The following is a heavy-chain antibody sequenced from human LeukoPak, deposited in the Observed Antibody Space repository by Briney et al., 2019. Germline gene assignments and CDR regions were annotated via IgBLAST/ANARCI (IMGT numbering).Heavy chain of an antibody. CDR1: GYTFTNYG. CDR2: ISGYSGNT. J-gene: IGHJ6*04. CDR3: ARFQDLGEYYGMDV. D-gene: IGHD3-16*01. V-gene: IGHV1-18*04. Sequence: VASVNVSCKSSGYTFTNYGITWVRQAPGQGLEWMGWISGYSGNTKYAKKFRGRVTMTIDTSTSTAYMELRSLRSDDSAVYYCARFQDLGEYYGMDVWGKGTTVTVSS.